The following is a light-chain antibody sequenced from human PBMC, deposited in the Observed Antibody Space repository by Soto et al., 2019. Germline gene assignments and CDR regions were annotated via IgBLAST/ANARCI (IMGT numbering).Light chain of an antibody. CDR1: QSIKNW. CDR2: KAS. J-gene: IGKJ1*01. V-gene: IGKV1-5*03. CDR3: QHYNSYSEA. Sequence: DIQMTQSPSTLSASVGDRVTITCRASQSIKNWLAWYQQKPGEAPKLLIYKASTLERGVPSRFSGSGSGTEFTLTISCLQPDDVATYYCQHYNSYSEAFGQGTKVDIK.